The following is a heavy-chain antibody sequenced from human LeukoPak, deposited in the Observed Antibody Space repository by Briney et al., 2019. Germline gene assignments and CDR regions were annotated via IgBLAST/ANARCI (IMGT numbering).Heavy chain of an antibody. D-gene: IGHD2-2*01. J-gene: IGHJ4*02. CDR3: AREGYCSSTSCYGVDY. CDR2: IYYSGST. Sequence: SETLSLTCTVSGGSNSSYYWSWIRQPPGKGLEWIGYIYYSGSTNYNPSLKSRVTISVDTSKNQFSLKLSSVTAADTAVYYCAREGYCSSTSCYGVDYWGQGTLVTVSS. V-gene: IGHV4-59*01. CDR1: GGSNSSYY.